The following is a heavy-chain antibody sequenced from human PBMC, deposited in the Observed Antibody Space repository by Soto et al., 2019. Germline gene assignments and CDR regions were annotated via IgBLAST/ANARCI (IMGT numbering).Heavy chain of an antibody. Sequence: EVQLVESGGGLVQPGGSLKLSCEISGFNFSNYWMHWVRQAPGKGLVWVSLIDSDGSRITYAESVKGRFTISRDNAKNTLYLQINSLRVADTAVYYCARPIFSTSWYTDFWGQGNLVNVSS. V-gene: IGHV3-74*03. J-gene: IGHJ4*02. D-gene: IGHD6-13*01. CDR2: IDSDGSRI. CDR1: GFNFSNYW. CDR3: ARPIFSTSWYTDF.